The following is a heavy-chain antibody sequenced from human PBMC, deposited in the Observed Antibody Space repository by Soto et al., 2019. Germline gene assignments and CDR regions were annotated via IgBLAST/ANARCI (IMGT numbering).Heavy chain of an antibody. V-gene: IGHV4-39*01. Sequence: QLQLHESGPGLVKPSETLSLTYSVSGGSISSNNYYWGWIRQPPGKGLEWIGNIYYNGFTYYNPSLKSRVTISVDTSKNQFSLKLTSVTATDTAVYYCARQGDFWSGSGDFDYWGQGILVPVSS. D-gene: IGHD3-3*01. CDR3: ARQGDFWSGSGDFDY. J-gene: IGHJ4*02. CDR2: IYYNGFT. CDR1: GGSISSNNYY.